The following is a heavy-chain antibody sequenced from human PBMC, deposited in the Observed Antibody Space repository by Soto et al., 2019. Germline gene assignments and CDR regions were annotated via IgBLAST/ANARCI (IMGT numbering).Heavy chain of an antibody. CDR3: ARWGGFCPVRVRAAPFLS. V-gene: IGHV4-31*03. Sequence: SETLSLTCTVSGGSIRSAGHYWSWIRQHPGKGLEWIGYINHSGTTFYNPSLKSRLTISVDTSENQFSLRLTSVTAADTAVYFCARWGGFCPVRVRAAPFLSWCQG. D-gene: IGHD3-3*01. J-gene: IGHJ5*02. CDR2: INHSGTT. CDR1: GGSIRSAGHY.